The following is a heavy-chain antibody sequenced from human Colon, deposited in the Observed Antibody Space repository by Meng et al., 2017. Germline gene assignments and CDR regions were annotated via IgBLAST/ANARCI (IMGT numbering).Heavy chain of an antibody. CDR1: SYTFISYH. Sequence: ASFKVSCNASSYTFISYHMRWVRQAPGQGLEWMGFIHPGCGTTTYTQKFQGRVTITRDTSTSTVYMELSSLSSEDTDVYYCARGGSGTFYDESSKSLFSWGQGTLVTVSS. V-gene: IGHV1-46*01. CDR2: IHPGCGTT. D-gene: IGHD3-10*01. J-gene: IGHJ4*02. CDR3: ARGGSGTFYDESSKSLFS.